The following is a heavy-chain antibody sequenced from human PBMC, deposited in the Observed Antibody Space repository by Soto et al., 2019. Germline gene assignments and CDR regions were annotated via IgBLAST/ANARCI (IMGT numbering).Heavy chain of an antibody. CDR1: GFTFSSHA. CDR2: ISGSGDSS. Sequence: EVQLLESGGDLVQPGGSLRRPCAASGFTFSSHAMNWVRQAPGKGLEWVTGISGSGDSSYYADALMGRFTISTDDSTNTPYLEMNSLRAEDTAVYYCARVPMRLVAVRYAVYVQYWGQGTVVSVSS. J-gene: IGHJ1*01. CDR3: ARVPMRLVAVRYAVYVQY. V-gene: IGHV3-23*01. D-gene: IGHD5-12*01.